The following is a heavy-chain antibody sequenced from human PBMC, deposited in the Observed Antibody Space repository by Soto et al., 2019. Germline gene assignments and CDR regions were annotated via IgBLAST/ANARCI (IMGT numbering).Heavy chain of an antibody. V-gene: IGHV3-9*01. CDR3: AKGLSSGWANWFDP. CDR2: ISWNSGSI. Sequence: GGSLRLSCAASGFTFDDYAMHWVRQAPGKGLEWVSGISWNSGSIGYADSVKGRFTISRDNAKNSLYLQMNSLRAEDTALYYCAKGLSSGWANWFDPWGQGTLVTVSS. D-gene: IGHD6-19*01. CDR1: GFTFDDYA. J-gene: IGHJ5*02.